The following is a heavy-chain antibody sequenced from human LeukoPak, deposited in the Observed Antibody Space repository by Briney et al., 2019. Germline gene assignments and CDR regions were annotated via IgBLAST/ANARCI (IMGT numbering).Heavy chain of an antibody. CDR3: ARGGYSSPRGWFDP. CDR2: INPSGGST. CDR1: GYTFTSYY. J-gene: IGHJ5*02. D-gene: IGHD6-19*01. Sequence: ASVKVSCKASGYTFTSYYMHWVRQAPGQGLEWMGIINPSGGSTTYPQKFQGRVTMTRDMSTSTAYMDLSSLRSEDTAVYYCARGGYSSPRGWFDPWGQGTLVTVSS. V-gene: IGHV1-46*01.